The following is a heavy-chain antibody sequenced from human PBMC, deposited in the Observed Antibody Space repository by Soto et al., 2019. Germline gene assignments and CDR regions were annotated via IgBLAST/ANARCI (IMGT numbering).Heavy chain of an antibody. D-gene: IGHD3-10*01. CDR3: ARVWGGAFDI. CDR2: IYYSGST. V-gene: IGHV4-59*01. Sequence: QVQLQESGPGLVKPSETLSLTCTVSGGSISSYYWCWIRQPPGKGLEWIGYIYYSGSTNYNPYRKSRVTISVDTSKNQFSLKLSSVTAADTAVYYCARVWGGAFDIWGQGTMVTVSS. CDR1: GGSISSYY. J-gene: IGHJ3*02.